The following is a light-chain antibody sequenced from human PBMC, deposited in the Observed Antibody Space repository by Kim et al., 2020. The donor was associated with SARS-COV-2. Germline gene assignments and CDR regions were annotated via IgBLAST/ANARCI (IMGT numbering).Light chain of an antibody. Sequence: GKTVSIARNRSSGSIASNYVQWYRQRPGSSPTTVIYEDNQRPSGVPDRFSGSIDSSSNSASLTISGLKTEDEADYYCQSYDSSNQVFGGGTQLTVL. V-gene: IGLV6-57*01. CDR3: QSYDSSNQV. CDR1: SGSIASNY. CDR2: EDN. J-gene: IGLJ3*02.